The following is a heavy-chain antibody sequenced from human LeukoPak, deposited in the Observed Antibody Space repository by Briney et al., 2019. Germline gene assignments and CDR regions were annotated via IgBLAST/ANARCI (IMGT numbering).Heavy chain of an antibody. Sequence: GGSLRLSCAASGFTFKGYALHWVRQAPGKGLEWVAAISHDGTKTYYADSVKGRFTITRDDSKNTLNLHMNSLIGEDTALYYCAKGGPYCSGGSCLSYFDSWGQGTLVTVSS. CDR1: GFTFKGYA. CDR2: ISHDGTKT. D-gene: IGHD2-15*01. J-gene: IGHJ4*02. V-gene: IGHV3-30-3*01. CDR3: AKGGPYCSGGSCLSYFDS.